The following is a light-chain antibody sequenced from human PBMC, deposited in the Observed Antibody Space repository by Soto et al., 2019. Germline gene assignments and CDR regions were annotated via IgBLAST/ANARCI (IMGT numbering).Light chain of an antibody. CDR3: SSYAGDLAL. V-gene: IGLV2-11*01. CDR1: SSDVGGYDF. Sequence: QSVLTQPRSVSGSPGQSVTISCTGTSSDVGGYDFVSWYQQHPGKAPKLMISDVSKRPSGVPDRFSGSTSGNTASLTISGLQAEDEADYYCSSYAGDLALFGGGTKVTVL. J-gene: IGLJ2*01. CDR2: DVS.